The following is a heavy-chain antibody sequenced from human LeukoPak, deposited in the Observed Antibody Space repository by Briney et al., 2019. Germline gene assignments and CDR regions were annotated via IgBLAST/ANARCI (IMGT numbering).Heavy chain of an antibody. V-gene: IGHV3-48*03. CDR2: ISRSGDTI. CDR3: ARGDRFYGSGSYSDY. CDR1: GFTFSSFE. Sequence: GGSLRLSCAASGFTFSSFEMNWDRQAPGKGLKWVSYISRSGDTIYYADSVKGRFTISRDNSKNTLYLQMNSLRAEDTAVYYCARGDRFYGSGSYSDYWGQGTLVTVSS. J-gene: IGHJ4*02. D-gene: IGHD3-10*01.